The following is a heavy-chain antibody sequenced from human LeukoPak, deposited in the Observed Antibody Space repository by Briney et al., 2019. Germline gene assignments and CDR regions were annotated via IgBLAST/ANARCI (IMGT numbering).Heavy chain of an antibody. CDR2: ISSSSSTI. J-gene: IGHJ3*02. Sequence: SGGSLRLSCAASGFTFSSYSMNWVRQAPGKGLEWVSYISSSSSTIYYADSVKGRFTISRDNSKNTLFLQMNSLRAEDTALYYCAKYEVATWAFDIWGQGTMVTVSS. CDR3: AKYEVATWAFDI. V-gene: IGHV3-48*01. CDR1: GFTFSSYS. D-gene: IGHD5-12*01.